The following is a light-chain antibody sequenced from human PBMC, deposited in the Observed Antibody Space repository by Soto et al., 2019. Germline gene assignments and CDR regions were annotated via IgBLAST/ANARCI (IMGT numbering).Light chain of an antibody. J-gene: IGKJ1*01. CDR1: QSVADNY. V-gene: IGKV3-20*01. CDR3: QQYGHSPRT. CDR2: AAS. Sequence: EIVLTQSPGTLSLSPGDRATLSCKASQSVADNYLAWYQQKPGQAPGLLIYAASRRAIGIPDTFSGSGSGTDFTLTITRLEPEDFALYYCQQYGHSPRTFGQGTKVEIK.